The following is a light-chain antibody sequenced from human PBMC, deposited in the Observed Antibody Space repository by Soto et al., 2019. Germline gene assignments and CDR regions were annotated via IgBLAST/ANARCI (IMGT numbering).Light chain of an antibody. Sequence: DIQMTQSPSSLSASVGDRVTVTCRASQSISRYLNWYQQKPGKAPKLLIYTTSSLQSGVPSRFSGSGSGTDYILTISSLQPEDFATYYCQQSYRSPPTFGGGTKVGSK. V-gene: IGKV1-39*01. J-gene: IGKJ4*01. CDR3: QQSYRSPPT. CDR1: QSISRY. CDR2: TTS.